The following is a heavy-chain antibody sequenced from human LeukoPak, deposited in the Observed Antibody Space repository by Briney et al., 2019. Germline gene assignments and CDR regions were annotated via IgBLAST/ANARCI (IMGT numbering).Heavy chain of an antibody. V-gene: IGHV4-34*01. CDR2: INHSGST. CDR3: ARDRVAVAASDY. Sequence: SETLSLTCAVYGGSFSGYYWSWIRQPPGKGLEWIGEINHSGSTDYNPSLKSRVTISVDTSKNQFSLKLSSVTAADTAVYYCARDRVAVAASDYWGQGTLVTVSS. CDR1: GGSFSGYY. J-gene: IGHJ4*02. D-gene: IGHD6-19*01.